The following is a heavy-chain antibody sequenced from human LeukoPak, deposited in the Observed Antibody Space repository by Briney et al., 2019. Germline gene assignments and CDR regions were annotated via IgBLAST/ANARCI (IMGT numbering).Heavy chain of an antibody. D-gene: IGHD3-22*01. CDR1: GGSISSGGYS. V-gene: IGHV4-30-2*01. CDR2: IYHSGST. CDR3: ARQYIVYYYDSSGYLDY. Sequence: SETLSLTCAVSGGSISSGGYSWSWIRQPPGKGLEWIGYIYHSGSTYYNPSLKSRVTISVDRSKNQFSLKLSSVTAADTAVYYCARQYIVYYYDSSGYLDYWGQGTLVTVSS. J-gene: IGHJ4*02.